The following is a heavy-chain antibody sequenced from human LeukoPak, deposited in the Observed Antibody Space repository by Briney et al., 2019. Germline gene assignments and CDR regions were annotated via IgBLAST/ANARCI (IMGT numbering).Heavy chain of an antibody. Sequence: GGSLRLSCAASGFTFSSYAMSWVRQAPGKGLEWVSAISGSGGSTYYADSVKGRFTISRDNSKNTLYQQMNSLRAEDTAVYYCAKDRSLVVVIAILFDYWGQGTLVTVSS. V-gene: IGHV3-23*01. CDR3: AKDRSLVVVIAILFDY. J-gene: IGHJ4*02. CDR1: GFTFSSYA. CDR2: ISGSGGST. D-gene: IGHD2-21*01.